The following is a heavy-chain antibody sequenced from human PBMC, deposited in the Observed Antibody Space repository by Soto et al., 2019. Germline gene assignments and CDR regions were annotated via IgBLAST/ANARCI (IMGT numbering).Heavy chain of an antibody. J-gene: IGHJ3*02. CDR2: MNPNSGNT. D-gene: IGHD2-8*01. CDR3: TRGVRYGTDWDAFGI. V-gene: IGHV1-8*01. Sequence: QDTRKGLEWMGWMNPNSGNTGYAQKFQGRVTMTRNTSIGTAYMELSSLRSEDTAVYFCTRGVRYGTDWDAFGIWGQAT.